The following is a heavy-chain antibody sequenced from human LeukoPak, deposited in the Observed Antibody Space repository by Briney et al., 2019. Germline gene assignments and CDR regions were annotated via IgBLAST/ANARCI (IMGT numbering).Heavy chain of an antibody. V-gene: IGHV4-4*09. CDR1: GGSISSYY. CDR3: ARKAARMDYYYMDV. D-gene: IGHD5-24*01. Sequence: SETLSLTCTVSGGSISSYYWSWIRQPPGKGLEWIGYIYTMRSTNYNPSLKSRVTISVDTSKKHSSLTLSSVTAADTAVYYCARKAARMDYYYMDVWGKGTTVTVSS. J-gene: IGHJ6*03. CDR2: IYTMRST.